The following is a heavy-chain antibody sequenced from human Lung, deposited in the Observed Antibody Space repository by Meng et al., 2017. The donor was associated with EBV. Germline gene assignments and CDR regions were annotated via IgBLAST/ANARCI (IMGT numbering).Heavy chain of an antibody. CDR2: IPHRGSS. J-gene: IGHJ1*01. CDR3: LRGSGGSV. Sequence: QVPLPSPGPPLAEPSGTRSLPGAVSGNSYTNHNWWAWVRQPPGKWLEWIGEIPHRGSSAYNPSLKSRVSMSIDKSKNQFSLKLTSVTAADTAVYHCLRGSGGSVWGQGTLVTVSS. D-gene: IGHD3-10*01. CDR1: GNSYTNHNW. V-gene: IGHV4-4*02.